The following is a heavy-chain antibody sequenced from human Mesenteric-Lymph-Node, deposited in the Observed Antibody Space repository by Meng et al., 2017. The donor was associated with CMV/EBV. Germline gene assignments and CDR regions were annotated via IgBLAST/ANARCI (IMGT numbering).Heavy chain of an antibody. D-gene: IGHD3-10*01. CDR1: SISSGDYY. CDR3: ARDTILRGVMGSWFDP. V-gene: IGHV4-30-4*08. CDR2: IYYSGST. Sequence: SISSGDYYWSWIRQPPGKGLEWIGYIYYSGSTYYNPSLESRITISVDTSNNQFSLKLSSVTAADTAVYYCARDTILRGVMGSWFDPWGQGTLVTVSS. J-gene: IGHJ5*02.